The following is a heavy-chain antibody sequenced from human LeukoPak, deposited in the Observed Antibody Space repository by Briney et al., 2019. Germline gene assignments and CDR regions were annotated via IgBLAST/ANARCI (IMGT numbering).Heavy chain of an antibody. D-gene: IGHD1-1*01. CDR2: INPNSGGT. J-gene: IGHJ4*02. CDR1: GYTFTGYY. CDR3: ARVQRPLDGADY. V-gene: IGHV1-2*02. Sequence: ASVKVSCKASGYTFTGYYMHWVRQAPGQGLEWMGWINPNSGGTNYAQKFQGRVTMTRDTSINTAYMELSSLRSDDTAVYYCARVQRPLDGADYWGQGTLVTVSS.